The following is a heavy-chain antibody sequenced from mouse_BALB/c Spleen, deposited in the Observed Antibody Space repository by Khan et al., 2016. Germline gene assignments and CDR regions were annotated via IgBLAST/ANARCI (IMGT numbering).Heavy chain of an antibody. Sequence: EVQLQASGPSLVKPSQTLSLTCSVTGDSITSGYWNWIRKFPGNKLEYMGYISYSGSTYYNPSLKSRISITRDTSKNQYYLQLNSVTTEDTATYYCARYGYYGSSGGYYWYFDVWGAGTTVTVSS. V-gene: IGHV3-8*02. CDR3: ARYGYYGSSGGYYWYFDV. J-gene: IGHJ1*01. CDR2: ISYSGST. CDR1: GDSITSGY. D-gene: IGHD1-1*01.